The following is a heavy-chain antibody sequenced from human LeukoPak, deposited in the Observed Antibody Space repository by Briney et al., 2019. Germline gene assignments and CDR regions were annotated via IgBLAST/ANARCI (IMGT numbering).Heavy chain of an antibody. V-gene: IGHV3-7*03. CDR3: AKAYYYYMDV. CDR2: IKTDGSQI. Sequence: GGSLRLSCVASGFTFSSYWMTWVRQAPGKGLEWVASIKTDGSQIYYVDSVRGRFTISRDNSKNSLYLQMNSLRTEDTALYYCAKAYYYYMDVWGKGTTVTVSS. J-gene: IGHJ6*03. CDR1: GFTFSSYW.